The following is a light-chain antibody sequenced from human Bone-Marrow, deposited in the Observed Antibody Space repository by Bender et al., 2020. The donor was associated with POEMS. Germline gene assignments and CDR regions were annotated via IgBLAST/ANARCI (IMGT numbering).Light chain of an antibody. CDR1: SSDVGTYDF. CDR3: AVWDDSLNGSV. J-gene: IGLJ3*02. Sequence: QSVLTQPASVSGSPGQVITISCTGTSSDVGTYDFVSWYQHHPGTGPRLIIYDVTNRPSGVSNRFSGSRSGTSASLAISGLQSEDEADYYCAVWDDSLNGSVFGGGTKLTVL. CDR2: DVT. V-gene: IGLV2-14*03.